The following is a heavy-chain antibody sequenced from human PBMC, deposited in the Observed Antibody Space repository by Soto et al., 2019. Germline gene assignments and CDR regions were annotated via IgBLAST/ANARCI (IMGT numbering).Heavy chain of an antibody. CDR1: GFTFSSYA. Sequence: EEQLLESGGALVQPGGSLRLSCAGSGFTFSSYAMSWVRQAPGKGLEWVAGMSGSGGSIYYADSVKGRFTISRDNSKSRLYLHMNSLRAEDTALYYCAKARTGIYRYYYGMDVWGQGTTVTVSS. CDR3: AKARTGIYRYYYGMDV. D-gene: IGHD1-1*01. V-gene: IGHV3-23*01. J-gene: IGHJ6*02. CDR2: MSGSGGSI.